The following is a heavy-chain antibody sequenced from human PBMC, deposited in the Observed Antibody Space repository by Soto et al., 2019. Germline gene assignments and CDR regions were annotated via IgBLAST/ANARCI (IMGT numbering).Heavy chain of an antibody. J-gene: IGHJ4*02. CDR3: VKDLYRSSTMPCLDH. CDR1: GFIFNNYG. V-gene: IGHV3-23*01. Sequence: PXVSLRLSCKASGFIFNNYGMSWVRQAPGKGLEWVSGISDSGDSTYYADSMRGRFTISRDNSKNTLYLQMNSLRPEDTAMYYCVKDLYRSSTMPCLDHWGQGALVTVSS. D-gene: IGHD2-2*01. CDR2: ISDSGDST.